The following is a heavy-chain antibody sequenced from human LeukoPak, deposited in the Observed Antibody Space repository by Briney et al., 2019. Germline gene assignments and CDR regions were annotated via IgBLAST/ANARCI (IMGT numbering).Heavy chain of an antibody. D-gene: IGHD2-21*01. CDR2: ISWNSGSI. J-gene: IGHJ4*02. CDR3: AKDVRYGGDYYFDY. CDR1: GFTFDDYA. V-gene: IGHV3-9*01. Sequence: GRSLRLSCAASGFTFDDYAMHWARQAPGKGLEWVSGISWNSGSIGYADSVKGRFTISRDNAKNSLYLQMNSLRAEDTALYYCAKDVRYGGDYYFDYWGQGTLVTVSS.